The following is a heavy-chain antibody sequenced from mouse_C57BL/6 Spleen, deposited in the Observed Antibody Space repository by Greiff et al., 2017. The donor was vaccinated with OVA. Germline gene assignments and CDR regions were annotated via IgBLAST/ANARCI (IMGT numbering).Heavy chain of an antibody. Sequence: VQLQQSGPELVKPGASVKISCKASGYTFTDYYMNWVKQSHGKSLEWIGDINPNNGGTSYNQKFKGKATLTVDKSSSTAYMELRSLTSEDSAVYYCARWDNGGDWGQGTLVTVSA. D-gene: IGHD3-3*01. J-gene: IGHJ3*01. CDR2: INPNNGGT. CDR3: ARWDNGGD. V-gene: IGHV1-26*01. CDR1: GYTFTDYY.